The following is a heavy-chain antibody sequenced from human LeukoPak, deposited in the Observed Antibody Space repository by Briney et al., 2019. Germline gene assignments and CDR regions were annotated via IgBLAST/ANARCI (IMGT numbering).Heavy chain of an antibody. CDR3: AKHSSGWSYFDY. Sequence: GSLRLSCAASGFTFSSYAMSWVRQAPGKGLEWVSGISGSGGSTYYADSVKGRFTISRDNSKNTLYLQMNSLRAEDMAVYYCAKHSSGWSYFDYWGQGTLVTVSS. V-gene: IGHV3-23*01. CDR1: GFTFSSYA. J-gene: IGHJ4*02. CDR2: ISGSGGST. D-gene: IGHD6-19*01.